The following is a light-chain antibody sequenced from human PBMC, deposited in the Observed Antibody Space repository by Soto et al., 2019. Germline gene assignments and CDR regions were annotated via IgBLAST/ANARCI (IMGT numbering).Light chain of an antibody. V-gene: IGLV2-23*01. CDR3: CAYTSSATLV. CDR2: EGT. Sequence: QSALTQPASVSGSPGQSITISCIGTSSDVGSYNLVSWYQQYPGKAPKLMIYEGTKRPSGVSNRFSGSKSGNTASLTISGLQAEDEAYYYCCAYTSSATLVFGGGTKLTVL. J-gene: IGLJ3*02. CDR1: SSDVGSYNL.